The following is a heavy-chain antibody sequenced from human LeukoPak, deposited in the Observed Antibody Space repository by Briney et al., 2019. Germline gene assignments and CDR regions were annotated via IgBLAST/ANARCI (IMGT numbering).Heavy chain of an antibody. Sequence: PSETLSLTCTVSGGSISSSSYYWGWIRQPPGKGLEWIGSIYYSGSTYYNPSLKSRVTISVDTSKNQFCLKLSSVTAADTAVYYCARDSYYYDSSGYQGYYFDYWGQGTLVTVSS. CDR2: IYYSGST. J-gene: IGHJ4*02. D-gene: IGHD3-22*01. CDR1: GGSISSSSYY. CDR3: ARDSYYYDSSGYQGYYFDY. V-gene: IGHV4-39*02.